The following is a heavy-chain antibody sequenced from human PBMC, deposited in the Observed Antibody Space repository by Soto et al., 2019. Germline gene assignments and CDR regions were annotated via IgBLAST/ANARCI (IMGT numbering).Heavy chain of an antibody. J-gene: IGHJ4*02. CDR2: ISAYNGNT. D-gene: IGHD6-13*01. CDR1: GYTFTSYG. CDR3: ARGALGEQPVENDY. Sequence: QVQLVQSGAEVKKPGASVKVSCKASGYTFTSYGISWVRQAPGQGLEWMGWISAYNGNTNYAQKRQGRVTLTTDTSTGTAYMERRSLRSDDTAVYYCARGALGEQPVENDYWGQGTLVTVSS. V-gene: IGHV1-18*01.